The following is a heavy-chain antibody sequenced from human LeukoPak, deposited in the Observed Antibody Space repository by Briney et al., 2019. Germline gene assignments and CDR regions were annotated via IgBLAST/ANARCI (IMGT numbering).Heavy chain of an antibody. CDR3: ARGTLVSLVTTSPYFDY. V-gene: IGHV4-61*01. D-gene: IGHD4-17*01. Sequence: SETLSLTCTVSGGSVSSGSYYWSWIRQPPGKGLEWIGYIYYSGSTNYNPSLKSRVTISVDTSKNQFSLKLSSVTAADTAVYYCARGTLVSLVTTSPYFDYWGQGTLVTVSS. CDR1: GGSVSSGSYY. J-gene: IGHJ4*02. CDR2: IYYSGST.